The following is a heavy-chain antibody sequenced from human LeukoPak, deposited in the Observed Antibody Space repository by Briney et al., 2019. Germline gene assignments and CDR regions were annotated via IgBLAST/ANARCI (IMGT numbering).Heavy chain of an antibody. CDR2: IAYDGRYR. V-gene: IGHV3-30*18. D-gene: IGHD3-10*01. CDR3: AKDHTARELKD. CDR1: GFVFSAYG. Sequence: GSSLRLSCAASGFVFSAYGMHWVRQAPGKGLEWVAFIAYDGRYRYYADSVKVRFTVSRDNSKNTVSLQMKGLRVEDKAVYYCAKDHTARELKDWGQGTLVIVSS. J-gene: IGHJ4*02.